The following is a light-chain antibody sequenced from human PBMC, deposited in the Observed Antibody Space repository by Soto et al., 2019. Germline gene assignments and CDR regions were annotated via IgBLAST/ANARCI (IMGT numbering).Light chain of an antibody. Sequence: DIQMTQSPSSLSASVGYRVTITCRASQSISSYLNLYQQKPGKAPKLLIYAASSLQSGVPSRFSGSGSGTDFTRTISSLHPEDFATYYCQQSYSTRWTFGHGTKVDIK. CDR2: AAS. V-gene: IGKV1-39*01. CDR3: QQSYSTRWT. CDR1: QSISSY. J-gene: IGKJ1*01.